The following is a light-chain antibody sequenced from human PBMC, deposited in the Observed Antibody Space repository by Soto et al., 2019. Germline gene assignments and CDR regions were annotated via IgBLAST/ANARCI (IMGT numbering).Light chain of an antibody. Sequence: EIVLTQSPGTLSLSPGERATLSCRASQSVSSSYLAWYQQKPGQAPRLLIYDASNRATGIPARFSGSGSGTEFTLSISSLQSEDFALYYCQQYNNWPITFGQGTRLEIK. CDR1: QSVSSSY. CDR3: QQYNNWPIT. CDR2: DAS. J-gene: IGKJ5*01. V-gene: IGKV3D-15*01.